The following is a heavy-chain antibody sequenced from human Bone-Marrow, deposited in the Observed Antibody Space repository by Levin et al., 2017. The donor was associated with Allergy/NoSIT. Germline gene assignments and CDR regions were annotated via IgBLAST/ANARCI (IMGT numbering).Heavy chain of an antibody. CDR1: GGTFSNYA. D-gene: IGHD2-21*01. V-gene: IGHV1-69*13. CDR3: ASRDTFVVEVTTDTWTIFDI. CDR2: IIPIFGRP. Sequence: GASVKVSCKASGGTFSNYAISWVRQAPAQGLEWMGGIIPIFGRPKYSQRFQGRVTISADESTNTVYLEMNSLRSEDTAMFYWASRDTFVVEVTTDTWTIFDIWAQGTMVTVSS. J-gene: IGHJ3*02.